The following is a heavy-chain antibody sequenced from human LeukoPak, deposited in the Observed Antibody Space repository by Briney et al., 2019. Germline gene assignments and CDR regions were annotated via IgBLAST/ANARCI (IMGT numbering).Heavy chain of an antibody. CDR3: TTLGYHLDS. J-gene: IGHJ4*02. D-gene: IGHD3-22*01. CDR1: GFAFSAYG. CDR2: IAGSDTRT. Sequence: PSGGSLRLSCLASGFAFSAYGMNWVRQAPGKGLEWVSYIAGSDTRTYYADSVKGRFTIFRDNAKNSLYLQMNSLRAEDTALYYCTTLGYHLDSWGQGTLVTVSS. V-gene: IGHV3-48*03.